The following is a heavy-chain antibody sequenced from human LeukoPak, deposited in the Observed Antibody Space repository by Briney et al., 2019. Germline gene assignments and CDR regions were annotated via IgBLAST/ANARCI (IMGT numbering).Heavy chain of an antibody. Sequence: PGGSLRLSXAASGFTFSDYWMHWVRQAPGKGLVWVSRINSDGSSIKYADSVKGRFTISRDNAKNTLYLQMNSLRVEDTAVYYCARAEYGSGDYWGQGTLVTVSS. D-gene: IGHD3-10*01. V-gene: IGHV3-74*03. CDR3: ARAEYGSGDY. J-gene: IGHJ4*02. CDR2: INSDGSSI. CDR1: GFTFSDYW.